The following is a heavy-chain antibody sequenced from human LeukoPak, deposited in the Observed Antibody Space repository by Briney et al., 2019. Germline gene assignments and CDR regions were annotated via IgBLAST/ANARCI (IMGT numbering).Heavy chain of an antibody. Sequence: GESLKISCKGSGYGSGYSFTSHWIAWVRQMPGKGLEWMGIIYPRDSNAIYSPSFQGQVTISVDTSINTAYLQWISLKASDTAMYYCARHPIAAGGAYNWFDPWGQGTLVTVSS. V-gene: IGHV5-51*01. D-gene: IGHD6-13*01. J-gene: IGHJ5*02. CDR1: GYSFTSHW. CDR2: IYPRDSNA. CDR3: ARHPIAAGGAYNWFDP.